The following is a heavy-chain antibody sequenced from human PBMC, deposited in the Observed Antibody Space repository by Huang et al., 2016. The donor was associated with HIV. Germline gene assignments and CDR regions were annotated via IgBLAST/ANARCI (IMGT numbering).Heavy chain of an antibody. CDR1: GFTFSRYW. CDR2: SNSDGSSS. CDR3: VRDPRIQSWLNYFDY. J-gene: IGHJ4*02. D-gene: IGHD3-22*01. V-gene: IGHV3-74*01. Sequence: EVQLVESGGGLVQPGGSLRLSCAASGFTFSRYWMHWVRQAPGKGLVWGSSSNSDGSSSGYADSLKGRFTSSRDNAKNTLYLQMNSLRAEDTAVYYCVRDPRIQSWLNYFDYWGQGTLVSVSS.